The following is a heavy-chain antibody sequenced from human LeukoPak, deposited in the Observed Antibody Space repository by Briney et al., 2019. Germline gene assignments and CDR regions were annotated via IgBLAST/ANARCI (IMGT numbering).Heavy chain of an antibody. D-gene: IGHD1-26*01. CDR3: AREGRSYSRFDY. J-gene: IGHJ4*02. Sequence: SETLSLTCTVSGGSISSYYWSWIRQPPGKGLEWIGYIYYSGSTNYNPSLKSRVTISVDTSKNQFSLKLSSVTAADTAVYYCAREGRSYSRFDYWGQGTLVTVSS. CDR1: GGSISSYY. CDR2: IYYSGST. V-gene: IGHV4-59*12.